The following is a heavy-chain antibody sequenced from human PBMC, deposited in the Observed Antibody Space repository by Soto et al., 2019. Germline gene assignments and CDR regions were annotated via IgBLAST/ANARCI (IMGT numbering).Heavy chain of an antibody. J-gene: IGHJ4*02. Sequence: SVKVSCKTSGGTFSSYAISWVRQAPGQGLEWMGGIVPIVDTSTYAQKFQGRVTMTRDTSTSTAYMELSSLRSEDTAVYYCASSIAVVRGVCPFDYWGQGTLVTVS. CDR3: ASSIAVVRGVCPFDY. D-gene: IGHD6-19*01. CDR1: GGTFSSYA. CDR2: IVPIVDTS. V-gene: IGHV1-69*05.